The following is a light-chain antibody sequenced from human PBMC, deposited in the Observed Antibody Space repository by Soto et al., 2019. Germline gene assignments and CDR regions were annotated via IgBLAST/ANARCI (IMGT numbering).Light chain of an antibody. Sequence: QSVLTQPPSVSGAPGQRVTISCTGSSSNFGAGYDVHWYQQLPGTAPKLLIYGSSNRPSGVPARFSGSKSGTSASLAITGLQAEDEADYYCFSYAGAGTFVFGTGTKVTVL. CDR1: SSNFGAGYD. V-gene: IGLV1-40*01. J-gene: IGLJ1*01. CDR3: FSYAGAGTFV. CDR2: GSS.